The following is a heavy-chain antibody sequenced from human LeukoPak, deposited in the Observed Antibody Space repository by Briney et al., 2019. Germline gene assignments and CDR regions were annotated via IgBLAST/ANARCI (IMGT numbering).Heavy chain of an antibody. Sequence: ASVKVSCKASGYTFTSYGISWVRQAPGQGLERMGWISAYNGNTNYAQKLQGRVTMTTDTSTSTAYMELRSLRSDDTAVYYCARVWMVRGVTVDAFDIWGQGTMVTVSS. CDR1: GYTFTSYG. CDR3: ARVWMVRGVTVDAFDI. V-gene: IGHV1-18*04. CDR2: ISAYNGNT. J-gene: IGHJ3*02. D-gene: IGHD3-10*01.